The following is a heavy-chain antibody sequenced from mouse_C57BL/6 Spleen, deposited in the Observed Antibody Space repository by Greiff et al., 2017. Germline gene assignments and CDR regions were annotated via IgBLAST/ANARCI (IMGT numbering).Heavy chain of an antibody. CDR2: ISDGGSYT. CDR1: GFTFSSYA. J-gene: IGHJ2*01. CDR3: ARRTWYYFDY. V-gene: IGHV5-4*03. Sequence: DVMLVESGGGLVKPGGSLKLSCAASGFTFSSYAMSWVRQTPEKRLEWVATISDGGSYTYYPDNVKGRFTISRDNAKNNLYLQMSQLKSEDTAMYYCARRTWYYFDYWGQGTTLTVSS.